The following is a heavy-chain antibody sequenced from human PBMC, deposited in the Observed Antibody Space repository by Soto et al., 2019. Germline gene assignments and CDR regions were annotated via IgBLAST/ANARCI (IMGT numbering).Heavy chain of an antibody. CDR3: ARVSPTGNSY. CDR2: IYYSGST. Sequence: SETLCLTCTVSGGSISSGDYYWSWIRQPPGKGLEWIGYIYYSGSTYYNPSLKSRVTISVDTSKNQFSLKLSSVTAADTAVYYCARVSPTGNSYWGQGTLVTVSS. V-gene: IGHV4-30-4*01. D-gene: IGHD3-10*01. J-gene: IGHJ4*02. CDR1: GGSISSGDYY.